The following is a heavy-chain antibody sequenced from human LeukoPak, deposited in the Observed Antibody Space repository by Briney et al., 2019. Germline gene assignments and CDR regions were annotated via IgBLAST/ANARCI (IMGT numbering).Heavy chain of an antibody. CDR1: GFTFSSYA. V-gene: IGHV3-30-3*01. D-gene: IGHD6-6*01. CDR2: ISYDGSNK. CDR3: ARDLRDAARPRALRYFDY. J-gene: IGHJ4*02. Sequence: PGGSLRLSCAASGFTFSSYAMHWVRQAPGKGLEWVAVISYDGSNKYYADSVKGRFTISRDNSKNTLYLQMNSLRAEDTAVYYCARDLRDAARPRALRYFDYWGQGTLVTVSS.